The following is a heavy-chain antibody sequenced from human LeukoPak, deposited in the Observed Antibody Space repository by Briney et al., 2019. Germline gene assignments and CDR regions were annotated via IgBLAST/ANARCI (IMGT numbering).Heavy chain of an antibody. V-gene: IGHV3-7*03. J-gene: IGHJ5*02. Sequence: GGSLRLSCAASGFTFSSSWMTWVRQAPGKGLEWVANMKQDGSEKYYVDSVKGRFTISRDNAKNSLYLQMDSLRPEDTAVYYCATSVMSGSYLNWFDPWGQGTLVTVSS. D-gene: IGHD1-26*01. CDR3: ATSVMSGSYLNWFDP. CDR1: GFTFSSSW. CDR2: MKQDGSEK.